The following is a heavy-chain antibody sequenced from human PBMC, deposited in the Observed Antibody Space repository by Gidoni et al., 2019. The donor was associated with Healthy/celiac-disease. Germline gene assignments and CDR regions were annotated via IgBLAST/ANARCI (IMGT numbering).Heavy chain of an antibody. V-gene: IGHV1-69*02. D-gene: IGHD6-13*01. Sequence: QVQLVQSGAEVKTPGSSVKVSCKASGGTFSSYTISWVRQAPGQGLEWMGRIIPILGIANYAQKFQGRVTITADKSTSTAYMELSSLRSEDTAVYYCARAYYGSSSWYRGWFDPWGQGTLVTVSS. CDR2: IIPILGIA. J-gene: IGHJ5*02. CDR1: GGTFSSYT. CDR3: ARAYYGSSSWYRGWFDP.